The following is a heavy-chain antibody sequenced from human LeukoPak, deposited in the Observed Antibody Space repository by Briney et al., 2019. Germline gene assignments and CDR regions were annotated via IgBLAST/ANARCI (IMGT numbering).Heavy chain of an antibody. CDR3: ASLIVGATKGDY. J-gene: IGHJ4*02. D-gene: IGHD1-26*01. CDR2: IYYSGST. V-gene: IGHV4-59*01. CDR1: GGSISSYY. Sequence: SETLSLTCTVSGGSISSYYWSWIRQPPGKGLEWIGYIYYSGSTNYNPSLKSRVTISVDTSKNQFSLKLSSVTAADTAVYYCASLIVGATKGDYWGQGTLVTVSS.